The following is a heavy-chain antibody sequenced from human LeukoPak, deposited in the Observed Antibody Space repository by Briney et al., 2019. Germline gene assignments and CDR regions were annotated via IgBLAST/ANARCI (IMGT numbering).Heavy chain of an antibody. CDR2: ISSSSSYI. D-gene: IGHD6-19*01. Sequence: GGSLRLSCAASGSTFSSYSMNWVRQAPGKGLEWVSSISSSSSYIYYADSVKGRFTISRDNAKNSLYLQMNSLRAEDTAVYYCARDSSYSSGWDDIDYWGQGTLVTVSS. V-gene: IGHV3-21*01. CDR1: GSTFSSYS. CDR3: ARDSSYSSGWDDIDY. J-gene: IGHJ4*02.